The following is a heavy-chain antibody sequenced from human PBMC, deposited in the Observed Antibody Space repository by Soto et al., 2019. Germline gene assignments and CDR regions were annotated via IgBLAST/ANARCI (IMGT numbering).Heavy chain of an antibody. D-gene: IGHD5-12*01. V-gene: IGHV4-4*07. CDR1: GGSLNTFY. CDR2: IFSSGST. CDR3: AREGSYSAYNFAHGIQLWSFDF. J-gene: IGHJ4*02. Sequence: SATLSHSCTVSGGSLNTFYWRWVRQATGKGLEWIGRIFSSGSTSFNPSLESRVAISVTTTKNHFSLNMSSVTAADMAVYYCAREGSYSAYNFAHGIQLWSFDFWGQGALVTVYS.